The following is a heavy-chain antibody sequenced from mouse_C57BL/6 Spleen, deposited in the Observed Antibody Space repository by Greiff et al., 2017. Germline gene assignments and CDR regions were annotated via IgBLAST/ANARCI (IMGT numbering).Heavy chain of an antibody. Sequence: QVQLQQPGAELVMPGASVKLSCKASGYTFTSYWMHWVKQRPGQGLEWIGEIDPSDSYTNYNQTFKGKSTLTVDKSSSTAYMQLSSLTSEDSAVYYCARSYSRTMDYWGQGTSVTVSS. CDR2: IDPSDSYT. J-gene: IGHJ4*01. D-gene: IGHD2-10*01. CDR3: ARSYSRTMDY. V-gene: IGHV1-69*01. CDR1: GYTFTSYW.